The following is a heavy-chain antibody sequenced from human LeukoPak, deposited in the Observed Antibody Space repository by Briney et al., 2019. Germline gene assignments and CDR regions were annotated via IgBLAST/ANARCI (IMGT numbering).Heavy chain of an antibody. CDR1: SGSITAIDNHY. D-gene: IGHD3-10*01. CDR3: AGQRAWFGEWAFDY. V-gene: IGHV4-39*01. J-gene: IGHJ4*02. CDR2: INRGGHT. Sequence: SETLSLTCSMSSGSITAIDNHYWGWICQPPGKGLEWIGSINRGGHTYYNPPLESRFTISVDTSKNQFSLMVTSVTAADTAVYYCAGQRAWFGEWAFDYWGPGTLVTVSS.